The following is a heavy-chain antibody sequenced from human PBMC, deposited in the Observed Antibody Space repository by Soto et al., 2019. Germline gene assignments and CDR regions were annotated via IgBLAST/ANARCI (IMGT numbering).Heavy chain of an antibody. D-gene: IGHD1-20*01. Sequence: QVQLVQSGAEAAKPGASVKVSCKASGYTFTSYGITWVRQSPGQVLEWMGWISAYNGATDYAQKLQGRVTMTTDTSTSAAYIELRSLRSDDTAVYYCARDITRGYTSRHGNVDLWGRGTLVTVSS. CDR1: GYTFTSYG. V-gene: IGHV1-18*01. J-gene: IGHJ2*01. CDR3: ARDITRGYTSRHGNVDL. CDR2: ISAYNGAT.